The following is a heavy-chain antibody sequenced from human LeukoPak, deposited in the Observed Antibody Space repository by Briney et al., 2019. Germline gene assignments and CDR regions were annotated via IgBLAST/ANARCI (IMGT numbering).Heavy chain of an antibody. D-gene: IGHD3-9*01. CDR1: GGSISSYY. J-gene: IGHJ4*02. CDR3: ARENYDILTGSLTYYFDY. V-gene: IGHV4-59*01. CDR2: IYYSGST. Sequence: SSETLSLTCTVSGGSISSYYWSWIRQPPGKGLEWIGYIYYSGSTNYNPSLKSRVTISVDTSKNQFSLKLSSVTAADTAVYYCARENYDILTGSLTYYFDYWGQGTLVTVSS.